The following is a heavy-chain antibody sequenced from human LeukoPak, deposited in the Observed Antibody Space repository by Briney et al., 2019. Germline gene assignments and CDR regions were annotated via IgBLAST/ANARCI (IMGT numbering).Heavy chain of an antibody. V-gene: IGHV4-34*01. Sequence: KPSETLSLTCAVYGGSFSGYYWSWTRQPPGKGLEWIGEIYHSGSTNYNPSLKSRVTISVDTSKNQFSLKLSSVTAADTAVYYCARPPSEYCSSTSCYEFDYWGQGTLVTVSS. CDR2: IYHSGST. CDR1: GGSFSGYY. CDR3: ARPPSEYCSSTSCYEFDY. D-gene: IGHD2-2*01. J-gene: IGHJ4*02.